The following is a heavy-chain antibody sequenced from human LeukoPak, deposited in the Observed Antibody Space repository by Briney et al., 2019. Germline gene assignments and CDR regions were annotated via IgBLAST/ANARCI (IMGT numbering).Heavy chain of an antibody. V-gene: IGHV4-30-2*05. CDR2: IYHSGST. J-gene: IGHJ4*02. CDR1: GGSISSGGYY. CDR3: GRGYGPVTSGFDT. D-gene: IGHD4-11*01. Sequence: SETLSLTCTVSGGSISSGGYYWSWIRQPPGKGLEWIGYIYHSGSTYYNPSLKGRVTISRVTSKNQFSLKLSSATVADTAVYYCGRGYGPVTSGFDTWGQGALVTVSS.